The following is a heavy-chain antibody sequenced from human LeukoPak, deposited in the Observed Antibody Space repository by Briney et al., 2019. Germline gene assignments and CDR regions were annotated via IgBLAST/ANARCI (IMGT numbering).Heavy chain of an antibody. CDR2: INSKTGVT. CDR3: ARDLAMYSPDLDY. Sequence: DSVKVSCKASGYTFTDYYLHWVRQAPGHGLEWMGWINSKTGVTKYAQNFQGRVTMTRDTSISTAYMEVSRLRSDDTAVFYCARDLAMYSPDLDYWGQGTLVTVSS. CDR1: GYTFTDYY. J-gene: IGHJ4*02. D-gene: IGHD1-26*01. V-gene: IGHV1-2*02.